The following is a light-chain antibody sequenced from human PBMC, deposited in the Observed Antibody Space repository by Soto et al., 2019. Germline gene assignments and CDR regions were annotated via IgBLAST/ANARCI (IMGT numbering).Light chain of an antibody. CDR2: SNN. V-gene: IGLV1-44*01. J-gene: IGLJ2*01. CDR1: SSNIGSNT. CDR3: AAWDDSLNGVI. Sequence: QSVLTPPPSASGTPGQRVTISCSGSSSNIGSNTVNWYQQLPGTAPKPLIYSNNQRPSGVPDRFSGSKSRTSASLAISALQSEDETDYYCAAWDDSLNGVIFGGGTKVTVL.